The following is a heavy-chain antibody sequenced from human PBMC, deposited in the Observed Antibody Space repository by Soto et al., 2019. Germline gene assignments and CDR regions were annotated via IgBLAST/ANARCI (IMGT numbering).Heavy chain of an antibody. CDR3: ATSVNSAMAFDY. J-gene: IGHJ4*02. D-gene: IGHD5-18*01. Sequence: ASVKVSCKASGYTFTHYYIHWVRQAPGQGLEWMGIINPNGGITTYAQKFRAGFSMTRDTSTSTVYLELSSLRSEGSAVYYCATSVNSAMAFDYWGQGTLVTVS. CDR2: INPNGGIT. CDR1: GYTFTHYY. V-gene: IGHV1-46*01.